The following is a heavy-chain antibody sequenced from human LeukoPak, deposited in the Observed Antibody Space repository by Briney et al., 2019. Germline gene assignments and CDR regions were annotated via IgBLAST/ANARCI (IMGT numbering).Heavy chain of an antibody. Sequence: GGSLRLSCAASGFTFSSYAMSWVRQAPGKGLEWVSAISGSGGSTYYADSVKGRLTISRDNSKNTLYLQMNSLRAEDTAVYYCAKDMSYSSSSGFDYWGQGTLVTVSS. V-gene: IGHV3-23*01. CDR2: ISGSGGST. J-gene: IGHJ4*02. D-gene: IGHD6-6*01. CDR1: GFTFSSYA. CDR3: AKDMSYSSSSGFDY.